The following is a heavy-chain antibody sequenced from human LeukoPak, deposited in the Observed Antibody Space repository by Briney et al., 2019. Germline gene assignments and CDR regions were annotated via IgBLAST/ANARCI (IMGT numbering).Heavy chain of an antibody. V-gene: IGHV4-34*01. CDR3: ARNSDCSGGSCYFPYFDY. CDR2: INHSGSN. Sequence: GTLRLSCAASGFPFSNAWMSWVRQAPRKGLEWIGEINHSGSNNYNPCRKSRVTISVDTSKNQFSLKLSSVTAADTAVYYCARNSDCSGGSCYFPYFDYWGQGTLVTVSS. D-gene: IGHD2-15*01. CDR1: GFPFSNAW. J-gene: IGHJ4*02.